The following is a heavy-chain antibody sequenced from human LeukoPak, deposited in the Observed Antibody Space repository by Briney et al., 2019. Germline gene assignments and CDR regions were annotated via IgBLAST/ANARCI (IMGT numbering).Heavy chain of an antibody. V-gene: IGHV3-23*01. CDR1: GFTFSSYA. J-gene: IGHJ3*01. Sequence: GGSLRLSCAASGFTFSSYAMSWVRQAPGKGLEWVSAISGSGGSTCYADSVKGRFTISRDNSKNTLYLQMNSLRAEDTAVYYCAKDLSHYYYGSGSFLNWGQGTMVTVSS. CDR2: ISGSGGST. CDR3: AKDLSHYYYGSGSFLN. D-gene: IGHD3-10*01.